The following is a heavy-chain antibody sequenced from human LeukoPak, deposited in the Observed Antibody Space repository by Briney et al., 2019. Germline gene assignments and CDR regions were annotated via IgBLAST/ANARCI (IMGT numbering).Heavy chain of an antibody. D-gene: IGHD5-12*01. V-gene: IGHV3-74*01. CDR3: AGAYSAYDPFDY. CDR1: GFTFSSYG. Sequence: GRSLRLSCAASGFTFSSYGMHWVRQAPGKGLVWVSRLNADGNSITYADSVRGRFTISRDNAKNTVHLQMNSLRVEDTAIYFCAGAYSAYDPFDYWGQGILVTVSS. J-gene: IGHJ4*02. CDR2: LNADGNSI.